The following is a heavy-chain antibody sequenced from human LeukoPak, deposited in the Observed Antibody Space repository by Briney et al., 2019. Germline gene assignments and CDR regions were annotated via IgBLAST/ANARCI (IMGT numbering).Heavy chain of an antibody. D-gene: IGHD6-13*01. CDR2: INHSGST. J-gene: IGHJ5*02. CDR1: GGSFSGYY. CDR3: ARVVLYSSSWSGLDP. Sequence: SETLSLTCAVYGGSFSGYYWSWIRQPPGKGLEWIGEINHSGSTNYNPSLKSRVTISVDTSKNQFSLKLSSVTAADTAVYYCARVVLYSSSWSGLDPWGQGTLVTVSS. V-gene: IGHV4-34*01.